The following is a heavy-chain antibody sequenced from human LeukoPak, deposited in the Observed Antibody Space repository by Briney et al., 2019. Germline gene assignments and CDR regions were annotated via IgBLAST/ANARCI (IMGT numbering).Heavy chain of an antibody. Sequence: PGGSLRLSCAASGFTFSSYAMSWVRQAPGKGLEWVSAISGSGGSTYYAGSVKGRFTISRDNSKNTLYLQMNSLRAEDTAVYYCAKVAPTYYDFWSGYYMDYWGQGTLVTVSS. V-gene: IGHV3-23*01. J-gene: IGHJ4*02. CDR1: GFTFSSYA. CDR3: AKVAPTYYDFWSGYYMDY. D-gene: IGHD3-3*01. CDR2: ISGSGGST.